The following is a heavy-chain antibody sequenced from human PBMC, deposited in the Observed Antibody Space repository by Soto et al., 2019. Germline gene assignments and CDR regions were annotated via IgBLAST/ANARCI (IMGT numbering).Heavy chain of an antibody. CDR3: TRGGDAYKNGH. CDR1: GGSISSGGYS. V-gene: IGHV4-30-2*02. CDR2: IHHSGST. J-gene: IGHJ4*02. D-gene: IGHD2-21*01. Sequence: PSDTLSLTCAVSGGSISSGGYSWRWIRQPPGKGLEWIGFIHHSGSTYYNPSLKSRVTMSVDRSKNQFSLKVTSVNAADTAVYYCTRGGDAYKNGHWGQGTLVTVSS.